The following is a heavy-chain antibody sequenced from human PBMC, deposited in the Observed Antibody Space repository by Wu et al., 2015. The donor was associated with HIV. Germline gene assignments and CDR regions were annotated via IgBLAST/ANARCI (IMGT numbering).Heavy chain of an antibody. CDR3: ARGHYYDSSSSPMY. CDR2: ISARNGNT. J-gene: IGHJ4*02. D-gene: IGHD3-22*01. CDR1: GYTFIDYD. V-gene: IGHV1-18*01. Sequence: QEQLVQSETEMKRPGASLKVSCKASGYTFIDYDINWVRQAPGEGLEWMGWISARNGNTKYGQKFKARLTLTTDAASSTAYMELKSLRSDDTAVYFCARGHYYDSSSSPMYWGPGTGHRLL.